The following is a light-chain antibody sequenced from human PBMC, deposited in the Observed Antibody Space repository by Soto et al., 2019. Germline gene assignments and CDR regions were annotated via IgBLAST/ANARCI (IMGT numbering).Light chain of an antibody. CDR2: GAS. CDR1: QTVSSW. Sequence: DIVLTQSPCTLSWSPGERATLSCRASQTVSSWLARYQQKPGQAPKLLIFGASTRAAGFPERFSGSGSGTDFTLTISSLHPEDFAAYYCQQYGSSPRTFGQGTKVDIK. V-gene: IGKV3-20*01. CDR3: QQYGSSPRT. J-gene: IGKJ1*01.